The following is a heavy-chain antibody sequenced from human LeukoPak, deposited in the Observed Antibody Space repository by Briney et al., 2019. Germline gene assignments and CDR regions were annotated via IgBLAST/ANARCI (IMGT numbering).Heavy chain of an antibody. Sequence: SETLSLTCTVSGGSVSSSSYYWGWIRQPPGKGLEWIGTISYSGIMYYNPSLKSRATMFVDMSKNQFSLKLSSVTAADTAVYYCASFYCSGGSCYHYYYYYYMDVWGKGTTVTISS. V-gene: IGHV4-39*01. J-gene: IGHJ6*03. CDR1: GGSVSSSSYY. CDR3: ASFYCSGGSCYHYYYYYYMDV. D-gene: IGHD2-15*01. CDR2: ISYSGIM.